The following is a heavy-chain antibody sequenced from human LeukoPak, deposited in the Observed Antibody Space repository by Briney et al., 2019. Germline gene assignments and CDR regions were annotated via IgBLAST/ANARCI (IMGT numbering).Heavy chain of an antibody. V-gene: IGHV1-24*01. CDR3: ATVRGIAVANWFDP. Sequence: ASVKVSCKVSGYTLTELSMHWVRQAPGKGLEWMGGFDPEDGETIYAQKFQGRVTMTEDTSTDTAYMELSSLRSEDTAVYYCATVRGIAVANWFDPWGQGTLVTGSS. J-gene: IGHJ5*02. CDR1: GYTLTELS. CDR2: FDPEDGET. D-gene: IGHD6-19*01.